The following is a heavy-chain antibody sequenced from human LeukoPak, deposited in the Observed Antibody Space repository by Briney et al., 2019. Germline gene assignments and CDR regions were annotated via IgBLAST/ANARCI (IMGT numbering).Heavy chain of an antibody. V-gene: IGHV3-7*01. CDR2: IKQDGSEK. D-gene: IGHD6-13*01. J-gene: IGHJ6*02. CDR1: GFTFSSYW. CDR3: ARDRGNYYYYYGMDV. Sequence: PGGSLRLSCAASGFTFSSYWMSWVRQAPGKGLEWVANIKQDGSEKYYVDSVKGRFTISRDNAKNSLYLQMNSLRAEDTAVYYCARDRGNYYYYYGMDVWGQGTTVTVSS.